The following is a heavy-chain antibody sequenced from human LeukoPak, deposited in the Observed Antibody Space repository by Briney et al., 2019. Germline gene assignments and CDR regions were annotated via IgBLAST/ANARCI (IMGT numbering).Heavy chain of an antibody. V-gene: IGHV3-21*04. J-gene: IGHJ4*01. Sequence: GGSLRLSCAASGFTFSSYSMNWVRQAPGKGLEWVSSISSSSSYIYYADSVQGRFTISRDNAKNSLYLQMNSLRPEDTALYYCSTGPRSLPYWGPGTLVTVSS. CDR1: GFTFSSYS. CDR3: STGPRSLPY. D-gene: IGHD4-23*01. CDR2: ISSSSSYI.